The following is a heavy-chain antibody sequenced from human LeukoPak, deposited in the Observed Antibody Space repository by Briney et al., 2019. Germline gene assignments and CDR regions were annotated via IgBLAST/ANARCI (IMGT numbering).Heavy chain of an antibody. Sequence: PGRSLRLSCAASGFTFSSYGMHWVRQAPGKGLEWVAVISYDGSNKYYADSVKGRFTISRDNSKNTLYLQMNSLRAEDTAVYYCAKVSEWGYSYGLFDYWGQGTLITVSS. D-gene: IGHD5-18*01. V-gene: IGHV3-30*18. CDR2: ISYDGSNK. CDR3: AKVSEWGYSYGLFDY. CDR1: GFTFSSYG. J-gene: IGHJ4*02.